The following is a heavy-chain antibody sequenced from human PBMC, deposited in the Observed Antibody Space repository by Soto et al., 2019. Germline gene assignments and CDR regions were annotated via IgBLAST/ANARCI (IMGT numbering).Heavy chain of an antibody. CDR1: GXXXXXXX. D-gene: IGHD6-13*01. J-gene: IGHJ4*02. Sequence: EVQLVESGGDXVQPGGSXXXSCXXXGXXXXXXXXXXXXQFPGKGLEWVANIKGDGSQTSYVDSVKGRFTISRDNARNSLYLQMNSLRVEDTAVYYCAAWPLSSWFDYWGQGTLVTVS. V-gene: IGHV3-7*05. CDR3: AAWPLSSWFDY. CDR2: IKGDGSQT.